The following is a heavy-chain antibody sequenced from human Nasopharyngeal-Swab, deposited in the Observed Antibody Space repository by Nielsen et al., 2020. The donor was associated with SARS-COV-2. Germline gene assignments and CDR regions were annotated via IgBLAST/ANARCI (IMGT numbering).Heavy chain of an antibody. D-gene: IGHD6-19*01. CDR1: GYTFTNYG. CDR3: ARRAIAVAGTGLDY. V-gene: IGHV1-18*01. J-gene: IGHJ4*02. Sequence: ASVKVSCKASGYTFTNYGISWVRQAPGQGLEWMGWISAYNGNTNYAQKLQGRVTMTTDTSTSTAYMELRSLRSDDTAVYYCARRAIAVAGTGLDYWGQGTLVTVSS. CDR2: ISAYNGNT.